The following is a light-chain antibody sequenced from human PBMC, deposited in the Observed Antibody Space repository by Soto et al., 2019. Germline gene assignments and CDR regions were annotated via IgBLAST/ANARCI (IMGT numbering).Light chain of an antibody. Sequence: IVMTQSPATLSVSPGETATLSCRASHIVSYNLAWYQQKPGQAPRLLIYGASSRATGIPDRFSGSGSGTDFTLTISRLEPEDFAVYYCQQYGSSPETFGQGTKVDIK. V-gene: IGKV3-20*01. J-gene: IGKJ1*01. CDR3: QQYGSSPET. CDR2: GAS. CDR1: HIVSYN.